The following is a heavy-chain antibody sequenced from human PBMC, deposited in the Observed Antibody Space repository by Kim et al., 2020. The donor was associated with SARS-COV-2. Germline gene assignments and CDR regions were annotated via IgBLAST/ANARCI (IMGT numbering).Heavy chain of an antibody. CDR3: ARGFGELFHYYYYYGMDV. J-gene: IGHJ6*01. Sequence: SETLSLTCTVSGGSISSYYWSWIRQPPGKGLEWIGYIYYSGSTNYNPSLKSRVTISVDTSKNQFSLKLSSVTAADTAVYYCARGFGELFHYYYYYGMDV. V-gene: IGHV4-59*13. D-gene: IGHD3-10*01. CDR1: GGSISSYY. CDR2: IYYSGST.